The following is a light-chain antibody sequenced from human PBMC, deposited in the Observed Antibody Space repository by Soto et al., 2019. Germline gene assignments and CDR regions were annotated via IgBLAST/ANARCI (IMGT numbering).Light chain of an antibody. CDR3: QQSYIPPCT. CDR2: AAS. Sequence: EIQMTQSPSSLSSSVGDIVSITCRASQSVTRDLHWYQQKPGKAPKLLIYAASSLQSGVPSRFSGSGSGTDFTLTISSLQPEDFATYFCQQSYIPPCTFGRGTTVEI. CDR1: QSVTRD. J-gene: IGKJ1*01. V-gene: IGKV1-39*01.